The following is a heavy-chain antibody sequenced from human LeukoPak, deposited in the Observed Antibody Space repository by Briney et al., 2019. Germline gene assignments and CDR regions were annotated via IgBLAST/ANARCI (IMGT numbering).Heavy chain of an antibody. CDR1: GGSISSYY. CDR2: IYYSGST. Sequence: SETLSLTCTVSGGSISSYYWSWIRQPPGKGLEWIGYIYYSGSTNCNPSLKSRVTISVDTSKNQFSLKLSSVTAADTAVYYCARAGEQQLVGWFDPWGQGTLVTVSS. J-gene: IGHJ5*02. D-gene: IGHD6-13*01. CDR3: ARAGEQQLVGWFDP. V-gene: IGHV4-59*01.